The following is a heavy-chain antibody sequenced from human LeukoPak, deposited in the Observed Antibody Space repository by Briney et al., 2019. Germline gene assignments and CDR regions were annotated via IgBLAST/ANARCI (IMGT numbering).Heavy chain of an antibody. CDR1: GFTFSSYG. J-gene: IGHJ3*02. CDR3: AKAGARYSSSWYGAFDI. V-gene: IGHV3-30*02. Sequence: PGGSLRLSCAASGFTFSSYGMHWVRQAPGKGLEWVAFIRYDGSNKYYADSVKGRFTISRDNSKNTLYLQMNSLRAEDTAVYHCAKAGARYSSSWYGAFDIWGQGTMVTVSS. CDR2: IRYDGSNK. D-gene: IGHD6-13*01.